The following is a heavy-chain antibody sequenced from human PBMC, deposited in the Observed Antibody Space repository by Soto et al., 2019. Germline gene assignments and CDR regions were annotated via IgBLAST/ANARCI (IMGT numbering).Heavy chain of an antibody. CDR1: GYSFSDFG. D-gene: IGHD1-26*01. Sequence: QVQLVQSGVEVKKPGASVKVSCTASGYSFSDFGVTWVRQAPGQGLEWMGWISAYNNNTNHAQKFQGRVIMTTDTGTSTAYMELRSLRSDDTAVYYCARMAGRYPYHYCYGMDVWGQGTTVTVSS. J-gene: IGHJ6*02. CDR2: ISAYNNNT. V-gene: IGHV1-18*01. CDR3: ARMAGRYPYHYCYGMDV.